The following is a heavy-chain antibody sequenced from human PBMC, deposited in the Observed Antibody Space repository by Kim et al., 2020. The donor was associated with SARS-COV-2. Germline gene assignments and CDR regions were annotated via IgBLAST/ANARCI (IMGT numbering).Heavy chain of an antibody. CDR2: LFYSGPS. V-gene: IGHV4-39*01. CDR1: GGSISSNSYY. J-gene: IGHJ6*03. D-gene: IGHD2-2*01. CDR3: ARPSREIVVVPPTRRGPRYYYFMDV. Sequence: SETLSLTCTVSGGSISSNSYYWAWIRQPPGKGLEWIGSLFYSGPSYYNPSLKSRVTISIDTSKNQLSLNLNSMTTADTAVYYCARPSREIVVVPPTRRGPRYYYFMDVWGKGATVIVSS.